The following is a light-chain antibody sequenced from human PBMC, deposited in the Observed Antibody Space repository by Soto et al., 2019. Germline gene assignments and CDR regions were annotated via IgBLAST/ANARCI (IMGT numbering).Light chain of an antibody. V-gene: IGLV2-14*01. J-gene: IGLJ2*01. CDR2: DVS. CDR1: SSDVGGYNY. CDR3: SSYTSSSLVV. Sequence: QSALTQPASVSGSPGQSITISCTGTSSDVGGYNYVSWYQQHPGKAPKRMIYDVSNRPSGVSSRFSGSKSGNTASLPISGLQAEDEADYYCSSYTSSSLVVFGGGTKVTVL.